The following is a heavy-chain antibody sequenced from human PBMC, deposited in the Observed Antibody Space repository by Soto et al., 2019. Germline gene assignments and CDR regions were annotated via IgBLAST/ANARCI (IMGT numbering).Heavy chain of an antibody. CDR3: ARDDYFGSGSNAYDI. J-gene: IGHJ3*02. D-gene: IGHD3-10*01. CDR2: IYHSGST. V-gene: IGHV4-31*03. Sequence: QVQLQESGPGLVKPSQTLSLTCTVSGGSISSGGYYWSWIRQYPGKGLEWIGHIYHSGSTYYNPSLKSRLTISVDTSKNPFTLKLSSVTAADTAVYYCARDDYFGSGSNAYDIWGQGTTVTVSS. CDR1: GGSISSGGYY.